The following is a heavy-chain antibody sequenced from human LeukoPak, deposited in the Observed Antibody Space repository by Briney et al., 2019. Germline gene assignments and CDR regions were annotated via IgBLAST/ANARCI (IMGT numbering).Heavy chain of an antibody. Sequence: PGGSLRLSCAASGFTFSNAWMSWVRQAPGKGLEWVGRIKSKTDGGTTDYAAPVKGRFTISRDDSKNTLYLQMNSLKTEDTAVYYCTTVDSSGWYALDYWGQGSLVTVSS. CDR3: TTVDSSGWYALDY. V-gene: IGHV3-15*01. D-gene: IGHD6-19*01. J-gene: IGHJ4*02. CDR2: IKSKTDGGTT. CDR1: GFTFSNAW.